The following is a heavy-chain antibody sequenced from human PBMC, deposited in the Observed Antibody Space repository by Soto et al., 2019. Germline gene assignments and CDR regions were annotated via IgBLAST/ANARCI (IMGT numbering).Heavy chain of an antibody. J-gene: IGHJ5*02. CDR2: INHSGST. CDR1: GGSFSGYY. CDR3: ARNHYGSGPGWFDP. V-gene: IGHV4-34*01. D-gene: IGHD3-10*01. Sequence: PSETLSLTCAVYGGSFSGYYWSWIRQPPGKGLEWIGEINHSGSTNYNPSLKSRVTISVDTSKNQFSLKLSSVTAADTAVYYCARNHYGSGPGWFDPWGQGTLVTV.